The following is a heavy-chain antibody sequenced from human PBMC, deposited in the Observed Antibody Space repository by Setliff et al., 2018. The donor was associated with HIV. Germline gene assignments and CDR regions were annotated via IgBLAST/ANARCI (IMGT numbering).Heavy chain of an antibody. CDR2: INPNSGGT. CDR1: GYTFTGYY. CDR3: ARVALFWSGYHGEYFDY. V-gene: IGHV1-2*06. D-gene: IGHD3-3*01. Sequence: ASVKVSCKASGYTFTGYYMHWVRQAPGQGLEWMGRINPNSGGTNYAQKFQGRVTMTRDTSISTAYMELSRLRSDDTAVYYCARVALFWSGYHGEYFDYWGQGTLVTVSS. J-gene: IGHJ4*02.